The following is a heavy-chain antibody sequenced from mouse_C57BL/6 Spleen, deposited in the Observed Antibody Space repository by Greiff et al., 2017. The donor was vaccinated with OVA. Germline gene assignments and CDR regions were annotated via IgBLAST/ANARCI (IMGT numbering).Heavy chain of an antibody. CDR2: IWSGGST. V-gene: IGHV2-2*01. J-gene: IGHJ4*01. CDR1: GFSLTSYG. Sequence: VKLQESGPGLVQPSQSLSITCTVSGFSLTSYGVHWVRQSPGKGLEWLGVIWSGGSTDYNAAFISRLSISKDNSKSQVFFKMNSLQADDTAIYYCARTTVVAKGYAMDYWGQGTSVTVSS. D-gene: IGHD1-1*01. CDR3: ARTTVVAKGYAMDY.